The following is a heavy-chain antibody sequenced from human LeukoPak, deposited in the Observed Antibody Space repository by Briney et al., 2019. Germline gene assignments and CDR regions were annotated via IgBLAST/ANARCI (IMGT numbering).Heavy chain of an antibody. CDR3: AGAPESLIILSSTNDY. Sequence: GASVKVSCKASGYTFSSYGITWVRQAPGQGLEWMGWISVYNGNVNYAQNLQGRVTMTTDTSTSTAYMELRSLRSDDTAVYYCAGAPESLIILSSTNDYWGQGTLVTVSS. CDR1: GYTFSSYG. V-gene: IGHV1-18*01. D-gene: IGHD2-2*01. CDR2: ISVYNGNV. J-gene: IGHJ4*02.